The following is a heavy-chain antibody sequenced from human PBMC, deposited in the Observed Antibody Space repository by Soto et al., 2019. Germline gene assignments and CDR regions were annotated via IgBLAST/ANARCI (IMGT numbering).Heavy chain of an antibody. V-gene: IGHV4-31*03. D-gene: IGHD3-16*01. J-gene: IGHJ3*02. CDR2: IYYSGST. CDR3: ARGSYDYVWGSPTAAFDI. CDR1: GGSISSGGYH. Sequence: LSLTCTVSGGSISSGGYHWSWIRQHPGKGLEWIGYIYYSGSTYYNPSLKSRVTISVDTSKNQFSLKLSSVTAADTAVYYCARGSYDYVWGSPTAAFDIWGQGTMVTVSS.